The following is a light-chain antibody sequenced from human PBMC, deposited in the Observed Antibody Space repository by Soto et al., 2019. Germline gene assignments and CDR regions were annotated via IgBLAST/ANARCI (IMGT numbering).Light chain of an antibody. CDR3: QPYGSSS. V-gene: IGKV3-20*01. J-gene: IGKJ5*01. CDR1: QSVSSSY. CDR2: GAS. Sequence: EIVLTQSPGTLSLSPGERATLSCRASQSVSSSYLAWYQQKPGQAPRLLIYGASSRATGIPDRYSGSGSGTDFTLTISRLEPEDFAVYYCQPYGSSSFGQGTRLEIK.